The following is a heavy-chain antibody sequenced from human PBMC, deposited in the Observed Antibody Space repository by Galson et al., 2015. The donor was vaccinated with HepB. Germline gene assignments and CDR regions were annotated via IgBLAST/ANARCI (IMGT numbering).Heavy chain of an antibody. Sequence: SLRLSCAASGFTFSSYGMHWVRQAPGKGLEWVAVISYDGSNKYYADSVKGRFTISRDNSKNTLYLQMNSLRAEDTAVYYCAKDSTMIVVATAFDYWGQGTLVTVSS. CDR3: AKDSTMIVVATAFDY. J-gene: IGHJ4*02. CDR1: GFTFSSYG. D-gene: IGHD3-22*01. V-gene: IGHV3-30*18. CDR2: ISYDGSNK.